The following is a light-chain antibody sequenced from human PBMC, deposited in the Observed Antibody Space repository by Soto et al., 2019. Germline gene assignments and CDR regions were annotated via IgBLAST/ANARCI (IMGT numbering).Light chain of an antibody. CDR3: QRYDTSPTT. CDR1: QSVDSSY. V-gene: IGKV3-20*01. Sequence: EIVLTQSPGALSLSPGERATLSCRASQSVDSSYLAWYQHKPGQAPRLLIYGASSRATGIPDRFSGSGSGTDFTLAISRLEPEDFAVYYCQRYDTSPTTFGPGTKVDIK. J-gene: IGKJ3*01. CDR2: GAS.